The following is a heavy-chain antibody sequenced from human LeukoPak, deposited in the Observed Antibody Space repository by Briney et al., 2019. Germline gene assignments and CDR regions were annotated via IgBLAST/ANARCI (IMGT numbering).Heavy chain of an antibody. J-gene: IGHJ6*03. CDR2: IIPIFGTA. D-gene: IGHD3-22*01. CDR3: ARGGYYDSSGYYYRRSYYYYYVDV. V-gene: IGHV1-69*05. Sequence: ASVKVSCKASGGTFSSYAISWVRQAPGQGLEWMGGIIPIFGTANYAQKFQGRVTITTDESTSTAYMELSSLRSEDTAVYYCARGGYYDSSGYYYRRSYYYYYVDVWGKGTTVTVSS. CDR1: GGTFSSYA.